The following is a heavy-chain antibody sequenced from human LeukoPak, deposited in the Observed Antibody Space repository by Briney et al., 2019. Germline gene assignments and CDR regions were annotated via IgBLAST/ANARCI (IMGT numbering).Heavy chain of an antibody. D-gene: IGHD1-26*01. V-gene: IGHV3-53*01. CDR3: AREIGGGHHYFEH. CDR1: GFTVSSST. Sequence: GGSLRLSCAGSGFTVSSSTMSWVRQAPGKGLEWVSNFYSDALDGITNYADSVKGRFTISRDSSQNTPYLQMNSLRVEDTATYYCAREIGGGHHYFEHWGQGTVVTVSS. CDR2: FYSDALDGIT. J-gene: IGHJ4*02.